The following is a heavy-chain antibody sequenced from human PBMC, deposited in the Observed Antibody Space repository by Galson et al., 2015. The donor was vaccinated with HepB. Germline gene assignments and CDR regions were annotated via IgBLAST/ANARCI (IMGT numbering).Heavy chain of an antibody. Sequence: SVKVSCKASGYTFTGYYMHWVRQAPGQGLEWMGRINPNSGGTNYAQKFQGRVTMTRDTSISTAYMELSRLRSDDTAVYYCARKGESITIFGVVIEGLLCWGQGTLVTVSS. J-gene: IGHJ4*02. CDR2: INPNSGGT. D-gene: IGHD3-3*01. V-gene: IGHV1-2*06. CDR1: GYTFTGYY. CDR3: ARKGESITIFGVVIEGLLC.